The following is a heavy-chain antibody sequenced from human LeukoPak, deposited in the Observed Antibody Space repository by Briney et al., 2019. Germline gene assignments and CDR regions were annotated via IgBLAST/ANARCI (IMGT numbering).Heavy chain of an antibody. J-gene: IGHJ4*02. D-gene: IGHD3-10*01. CDR3: ARQTGSGLFSLP. V-gene: IGHV4-34*01. CDR2: INHSGST. Sequence: SETLSLTCAVHGGSFSGYYWSWIRQPPGKGLEWIGEINHSGSTNYNPSLKSRVTISVDTSKNQFSLKLSSVTAADTAVYYCARQTGSGLFSLPGGQGTLVTVSS. CDR1: GGSFSGYY.